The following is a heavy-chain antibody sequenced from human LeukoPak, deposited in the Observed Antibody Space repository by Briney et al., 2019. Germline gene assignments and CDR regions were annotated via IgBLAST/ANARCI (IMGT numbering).Heavy chain of an antibody. Sequence: SETLSLTCTVSGGSISSSSYYWGWIRQPPGTGLEWIGSIYYTGSTYYNPSLKSRVTISVDTSKNQFSLKLSSVTAADTAVYYCARTSVHDAFDIWGQGTMVTVSS. J-gene: IGHJ3*02. CDR2: IYYTGST. V-gene: IGHV4-39*01. CDR3: ARTSVHDAFDI. D-gene: IGHD6-19*01. CDR1: GGSISSSSYY.